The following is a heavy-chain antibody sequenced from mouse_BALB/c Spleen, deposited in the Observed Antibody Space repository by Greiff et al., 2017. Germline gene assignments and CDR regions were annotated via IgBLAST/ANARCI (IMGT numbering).Heavy chain of an antibody. CDR3: ARERGRVDY. Sequence: DVQLVESGGGLVQPGGSRKLSCAASGFTFSSFGMHWVRQAPEKGLEWVAYISSGSSTIYYADTVKGRFTISRDNPKNTLFLQMTSLRSEDTAMYYCARERGRVDYWGQGTTLTVSS. D-gene: IGHD4-1*01. J-gene: IGHJ2*01. V-gene: IGHV5-17*02. CDR2: ISSGSSTI. CDR1: GFTFSSFG.